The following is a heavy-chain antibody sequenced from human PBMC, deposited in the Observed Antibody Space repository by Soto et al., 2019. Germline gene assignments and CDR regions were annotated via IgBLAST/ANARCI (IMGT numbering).Heavy chain of an antibody. D-gene: IGHD5-18*01. CDR1: GYTFTSCG. J-gene: IGHJ4*02. CDR3: ATDHVDADY. Sequence: QVQLVQSGAEVKKPGASVKVSCKTSGYTFTSCGISWVRQAPGQGLEWMGWISSYNGSTNYAQNLQGRVTMTTDTSTSTAYMEVRSLKSDDTAVYYCATDHVDADYWGQGTLVTVSS. CDR2: ISSYNGST. V-gene: IGHV1-18*01.